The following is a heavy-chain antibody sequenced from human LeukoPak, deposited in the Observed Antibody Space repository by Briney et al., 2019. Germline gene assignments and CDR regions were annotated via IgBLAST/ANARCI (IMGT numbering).Heavy chain of an antibody. D-gene: IGHD5-18*01. CDR3: ARGRYSYVDY. CDR2: INHSGST. J-gene: IGHJ4*02. CDR1: GGSFSGYY. Sequence: TPSETLSLTCAVYGGSFSGYYWSWIRQPPGKGLEWIGEINHSGSTNYNPSLKSRVTISVDTSKNQFSLKLSPVTAADTAVYYCARGRYSYVDYWGQGTLVTVSS. V-gene: IGHV4-34*01.